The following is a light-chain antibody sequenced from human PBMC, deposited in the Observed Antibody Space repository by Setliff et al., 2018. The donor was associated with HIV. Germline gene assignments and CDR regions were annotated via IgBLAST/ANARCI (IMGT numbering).Light chain of an antibody. CDR2: EVS. J-gene: IGLJ3*02. CDR1: RSDVGVYNY. Sequence: QSVLAQPASVSGSPGQSITISCTGTRSDVGVYNYVSWYQQRPGKAPKLIIYEVSNRPSGVSNRFSGFKSGNTAYLTISGLQAEDESEYYCSSYRSSSTPRVFGGGTKVTVL. V-gene: IGLV2-14*01. CDR3: SSYRSSSTPRV.